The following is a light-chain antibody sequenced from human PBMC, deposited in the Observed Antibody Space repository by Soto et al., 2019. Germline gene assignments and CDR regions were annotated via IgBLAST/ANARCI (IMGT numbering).Light chain of an antibody. CDR1: KLGDKY. V-gene: IGLV3-1*01. Sequence: SYELTQPPSVSVSPGQTASITCSGDKLGDKYACWYQQKTGQSPVLVIYKDSKRPSGIPERFSGSNSGNTATLTISGTQAMDEADYYCQAWDSSTLYVFGTGTKVTVL. CDR2: KDS. J-gene: IGLJ1*01. CDR3: QAWDSSTLYV.